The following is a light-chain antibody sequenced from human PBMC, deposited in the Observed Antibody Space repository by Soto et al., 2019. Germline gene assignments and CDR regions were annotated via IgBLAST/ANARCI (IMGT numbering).Light chain of an antibody. Sequence: QSALTQPASVSGSPGQSITISCTGTSSDVGGYNYVSWHQQHPGKAPKLMIYEVSKRPSGVPDRFSGSKSGNTASLTVSGLQAEDEADYYCNSYAGSNNWVFGGGTKLTVL. CDR2: EVS. CDR3: NSYAGSNNWV. CDR1: SSDVGGYNY. V-gene: IGLV2-8*01. J-gene: IGLJ3*02.